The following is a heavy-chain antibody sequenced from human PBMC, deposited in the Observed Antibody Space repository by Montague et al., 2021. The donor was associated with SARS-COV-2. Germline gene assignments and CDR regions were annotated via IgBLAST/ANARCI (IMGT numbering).Heavy chain of an antibody. J-gene: IGHJ6*02. Sequence: SETLSLTCTVSGGSISNYYWTWIRQPAGKGLEWIGRLCTSGSTTYNPSLKGRVTMSVDTSKNQFSLNVTSVTAADTAIYYCARESGYSSGWRYYYGMDVWGQGTTVTVS. D-gene: IGHD6-19*01. CDR1: GGSISNYY. CDR2: LCTSGST. V-gene: IGHV4-4*07. CDR3: ARESGYSSGWRYYYGMDV.